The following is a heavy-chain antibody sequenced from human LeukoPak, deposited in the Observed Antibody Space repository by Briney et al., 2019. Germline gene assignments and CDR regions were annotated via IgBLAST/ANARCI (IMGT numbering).Heavy chain of an antibody. CDR3: AIGGVIWRMDV. D-gene: IGHD2/OR15-2a*01. CDR1: GFTVTSNY. V-gene: IGHV3-66*01. J-gene: IGHJ6*02. CDR2: VYPGGFT. Sequence: GGSLRLSCAVSGFTVTSNYMSWVRQAPGKGLEWVSVVYPGGFTYHADSVKGRFTISRDTSKNTVYLQMNSLRAEDTTVYYCAIGGVIWRMDVWGQGTTVTVSS.